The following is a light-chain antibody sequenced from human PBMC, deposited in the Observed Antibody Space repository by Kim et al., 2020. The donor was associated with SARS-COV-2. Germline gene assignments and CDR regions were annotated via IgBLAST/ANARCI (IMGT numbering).Light chain of an antibody. J-gene: IGKJ2*01. CDR2: AAS. Sequence: DIQMTQSPSSLSASIGDRVTITCQATQDISPYLNWYRQKPGKAPQLLIYAASNLETGVPSRFSGNGSGTEFTFAVSSLQPEDIATYYCQQYDSFPFTFGQGTKLEIK. CDR3: QQYDSFPFT. CDR1: QDISPY. V-gene: IGKV1-33*01.